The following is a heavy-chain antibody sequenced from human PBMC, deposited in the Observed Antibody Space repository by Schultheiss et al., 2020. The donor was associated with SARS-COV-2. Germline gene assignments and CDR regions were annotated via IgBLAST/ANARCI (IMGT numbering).Heavy chain of an antibody. J-gene: IGHJ6*02. CDR2: ISGSGGST. Sequence: GGSLRLSCAASGFTFSSYAMSWVRQAPGKGLEWVSAISGSGGSTYYAASVKGRFTISRDNSKNTLYLQMNSLRAEDTAVYYCAKDNSGWYDYYYYGMDVWGQGTTVTVSS. V-gene: IGHV3-23*01. CDR1: GFTFSSYA. D-gene: IGHD6-19*01. CDR3: AKDNSGWYDYYYYGMDV.